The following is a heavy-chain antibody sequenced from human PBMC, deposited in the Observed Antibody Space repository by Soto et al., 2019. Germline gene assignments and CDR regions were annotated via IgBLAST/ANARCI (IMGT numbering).Heavy chain of an antibody. CDR2: ISSSSSYI. D-gene: IGHD1-1*01. CDR3: ARNKKWYNWNAHDY. CDR1: GFTFSSYS. Sequence: GGSLRLSCAASGFTFSSYSMNWVRQAPGKGLEWVSSISSSSSYIYYADSVKGRFTISRDNAKNSLYLQMNSLRAEDTAVYYCARNKKWYNWNAHDYWGQGTLVTVSS. J-gene: IGHJ4*02. V-gene: IGHV3-21*01.